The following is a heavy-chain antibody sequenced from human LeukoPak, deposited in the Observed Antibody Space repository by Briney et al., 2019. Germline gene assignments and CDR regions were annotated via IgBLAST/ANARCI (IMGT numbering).Heavy chain of an antibody. J-gene: IGHJ3*02. V-gene: IGHV4-34*01. CDR1: GGSFSGYY. CDR3: ARGPRRITMIVVLRKSNAFDI. Sequence: SETLSLTCAVYGGSFSGYYWSWIRQPPGKRLEWIGEINHSGSTNYNPSLRSRVTISVDTSKNQFSLKLSSVTAADTAVYYCARGPRRITMIVVLRKSNAFDIWGQGTMVTVSS. CDR2: INHSGST. D-gene: IGHD3-22*01.